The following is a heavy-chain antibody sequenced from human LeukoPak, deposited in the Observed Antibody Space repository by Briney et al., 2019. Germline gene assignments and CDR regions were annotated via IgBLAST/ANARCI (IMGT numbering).Heavy chain of an antibody. CDR2: INPSGGST. CDR1: GSTFTSYY. V-gene: IGHV1-46*01. D-gene: IGHD6-13*01. J-gene: IGHJ4*02. CDR3: ARWGGSTWSLSY. Sequence: ASVKVSCKASGSTFTSYYMHWVRQAPGQGLEWMGIINPSGGSTSYAQKFQGRVTMTRDMSTSTVYMELSSLRSEDTAVYYCARWGGSTWSLSYWGQGTLVTVSS.